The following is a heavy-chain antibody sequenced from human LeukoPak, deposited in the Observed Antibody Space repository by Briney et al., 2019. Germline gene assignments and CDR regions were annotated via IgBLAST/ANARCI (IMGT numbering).Heavy chain of an antibody. Sequence: PGGSLRLSCAASGFTYSDYYKSWVRQAPGKGLEWVSYISSPGTSIFYADSVKGRFTVSRDNTKNSLFLQMNSLRVEDTAVYYCARVSPYYYGAGPYYVIYWGQGTLVTVSS. CDR1: GFTYSDYY. J-gene: IGHJ4*02. CDR3: ARVSPYYYGAGPYYVIY. CDR2: ISSPGTSI. D-gene: IGHD3-10*01. V-gene: IGHV3-11*01.